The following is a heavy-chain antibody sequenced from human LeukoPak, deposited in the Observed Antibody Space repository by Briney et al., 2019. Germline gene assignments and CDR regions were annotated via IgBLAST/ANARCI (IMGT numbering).Heavy chain of an antibody. CDR1: GGSISSYY. J-gene: IGHJ4*02. CDR2: IYYSGST. D-gene: IGHD3-3*01. Sequence: SETLSLTCTVSGGSISSYYWSWIRQPPGKGLEWIGYIYYSGSTNYNPSLKSRVTISVDTSKNQFSLKLSSVTAADTAVYYCARLTLDFWSGYAAGSFDYWGQGTLVTVSS. CDR3: ARLTLDFWSGYAAGSFDY. V-gene: IGHV4-59*08.